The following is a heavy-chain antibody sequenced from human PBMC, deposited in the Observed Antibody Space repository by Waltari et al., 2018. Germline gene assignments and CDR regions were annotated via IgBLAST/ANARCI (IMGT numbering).Heavy chain of an antibody. J-gene: IGHJ6*02. V-gene: IGHV3-30*04. CDR1: EFTFSSYA. Sequence: QVQLVESGGGVVQPGRSLRLSCEASEFTFSSYAMHWVRQAPGKGLGWVAVISYNARKIYYVDSVKGRFTISRDNSKKTLYLQMNSLRAEDTAVYYCARDYCDRTNCHGMDVWGQGTTVTVSS. CDR3: ARDYCDRTNCHGMDV. D-gene: IGHD3-22*01. CDR2: ISYNARKI.